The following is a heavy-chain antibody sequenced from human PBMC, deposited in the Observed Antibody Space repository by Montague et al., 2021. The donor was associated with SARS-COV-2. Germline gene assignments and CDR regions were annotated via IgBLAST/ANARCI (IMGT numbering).Heavy chain of an antibody. J-gene: IGHJ4*02. D-gene: IGHD2-2*01. CDR2: IHHIVGT. Sequence: SETLSLTCAVSGDSMSSNNWWTWVRQSPGKRLEWIGEIHHIVGTNYNPSLKSRVSISVDKSRNQFSLNLNSVTAADTAFYYCATVFGGCSATSGYLYNWGRGTRFTASS. V-gene: IGHV4-4*02. CDR3: ATVFGGCSATSGYLYN. CDR1: GDSMSSNNW.